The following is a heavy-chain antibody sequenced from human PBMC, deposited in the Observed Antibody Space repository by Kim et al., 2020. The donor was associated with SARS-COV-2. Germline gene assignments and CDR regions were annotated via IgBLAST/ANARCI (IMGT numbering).Heavy chain of an antibody. D-gene: IGHD3-10*01. CDR3: AKDGSGRTPGYFDY. Sequence: GGSLRLSCAASGFTFSRYAMNWVRQAPGKGLEWVSVIYSGGSSTYYADSVKGRFTISRDNSKNTLYLQMNSLRAEDTAVYYCAKDGSGRTPGYFDYWGQG. CDR1: GFTFSRYA. CDR2: IYSGGSST. V-gene: IGHV3-23*03. J-gene: IGHJ4*02.